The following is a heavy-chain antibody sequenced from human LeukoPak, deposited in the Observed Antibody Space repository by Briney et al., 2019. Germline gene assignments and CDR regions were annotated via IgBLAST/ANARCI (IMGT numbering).Heavy chain of an antibody. V-gene: IGHV3-48*03. CDR3: ARGRGSGTYYTRGYYMDV. J-gene: IGHJ6*03. Sequence: GGSPRLSCAASGFTFSSYEMNWVRQGPGKGLEWVSYINSSESTIYYADSVKGRVTISRDNAKNSLYLHMNSLRAEDTAVYYCARGRGSGTYYTRGYYMDVWGKGTTVTISS. CDR2: INSSESTI. CDR1: GFTFSSYE. D-gene: IGHD3-10*01.